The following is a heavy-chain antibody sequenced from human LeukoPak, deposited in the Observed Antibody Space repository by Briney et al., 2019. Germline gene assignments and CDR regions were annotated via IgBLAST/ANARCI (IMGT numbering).Heavy chain of an antibody. J-gene: IGHJ4*02. CDR3: AKDRFSSSWYYFDY. D-gene: IGHD6-13*01. CDR2: INNDGTAT. Sequence: PGGSLRLSCAASGFTFSAYWMHWVRHVPGKGLVWVSRINNDGTATFFADSVKGRFTISRDNAKNSLYLQMNSLRAEDTALYYCAKDRFSSSWYYFDYWGQGTLVTVSS. CDR1: GFTFSAYW. V-gene: IGHV3-74*01.